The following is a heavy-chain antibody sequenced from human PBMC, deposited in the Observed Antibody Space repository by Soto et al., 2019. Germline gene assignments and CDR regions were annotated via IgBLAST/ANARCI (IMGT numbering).Heavy chain of an antibody. CDR1: GYTLTELS. CDR2: FDPEDGET. J-gene: IGHJ6*03. D-gene: IGHD2-2*01. CDR3: ATGSSTRHLGYFYMGL. V-gene: IGHV1-24*01. Sequence: ASVKVSCKVSGYTLTELSMHWVRQAPGKGLEWMGGFDPEDGETIYAQKFQGRVTMTEDTSTDTAYMELSSLRSEDTAVYYCATGSSTRHLGYFYMGLWGKGTTVTVSS.